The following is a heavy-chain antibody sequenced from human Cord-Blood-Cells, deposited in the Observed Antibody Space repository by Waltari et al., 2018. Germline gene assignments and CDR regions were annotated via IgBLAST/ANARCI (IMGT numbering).Heavy chain of an antibody. Sequence: WVRQAPGKGLEWVSYISSSSSTIYYADSVKGRFTISRDNAKNSLYLQMNSLRDEDTAVYYCARDPSFSYYYDSSGYYYFDYWGQGTLVTVSS. CDR2: ISSSSSTI. V-gene: IGHV3-48*02. J-gene: IGHJ4*02. D-gene: IGHD3-22*01. CDR3: ARDPSFSYYYDSSGYYYFDY.